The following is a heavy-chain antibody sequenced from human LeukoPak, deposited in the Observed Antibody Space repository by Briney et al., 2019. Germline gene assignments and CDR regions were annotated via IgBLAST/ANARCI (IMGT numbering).Heavy chain of an antibody. D-gene: IGHD6-6*01. Sequence: PSETLSLTCTVSGDSIRSGPYYWGWIRQPPGKGLEWIGYIDHSGTTYYNPSLKSRVTISADTSKNQFSLKVSSVSDADTAVYYCAREGSSSVWGQGTLVTVSS. V-gene: IGHV4-30-4*08. CDR3: AREGSSSV. CDR2: IDHSGTT. CDR1: GDSIRSGPYY. J-gene: IGHJ4*02.